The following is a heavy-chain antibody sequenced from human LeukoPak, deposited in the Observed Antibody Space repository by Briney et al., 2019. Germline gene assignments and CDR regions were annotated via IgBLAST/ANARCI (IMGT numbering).Heavy chain of an antibody. CDR1: GYSISRGYY. J-gene: IGHJ4*02. D-gene: IGHD3-22*01. CDR3: ARWEDSSGYYFDY. CDR2: IYHSGST. Sequence: SETLSLTCTVSGYSISRGYYWGWIRQPPGKGLEWIGSIYHSGSTYYNPSLKSRVTISVDTSKNQFSLKLSSVTAADTAVYYCARWEDSSGYYFDYWGQGTLVTVSS. V-gene: IGHV4-38-2*02.